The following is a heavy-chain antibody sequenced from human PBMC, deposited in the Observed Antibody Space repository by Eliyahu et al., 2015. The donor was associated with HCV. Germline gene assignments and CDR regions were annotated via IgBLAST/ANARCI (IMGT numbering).Heavy chain of an antibody. CDR2: IYYSGST. Sequence: QLQLQESGPGLVKPSETLSLTCTVSGGSISSSSYYWGWIRQPPGKGLEWIGSIYYSGSTYYNPSLKSRVTISVDTSKNQFSLKLSSVTAADTAVYYCARRSGNKGFDYWGQGTLVTVSS. CDR1: GGSISSSSYY. V-gene: IGHV4-39*01. J-gene: IGHJ4*02. CDR3: ARRSGNKGFDY. D-gene: IGHD3-3*01.